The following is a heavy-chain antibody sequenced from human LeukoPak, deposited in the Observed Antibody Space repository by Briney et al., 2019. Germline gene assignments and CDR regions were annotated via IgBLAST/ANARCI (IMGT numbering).Heavy chain of an antibody. J-gene: IGHJ4*02. CDR1: GFTFSSYD. V-gene: IGHV3-30*02. D-gene: IGHD7-27*01. Sequence: VGSLRLSCAASGFTFSSYDMHWVRQSPGKGLEWVAFIRYDGSNKHYADSVKGRFTISRDNSKNTLYLQMNSLRAEDTAVYLCANLGMGIDYWGQGTLVTVST. CDR3: ANLGMGIDY. CDR2: IRYDGSNK.